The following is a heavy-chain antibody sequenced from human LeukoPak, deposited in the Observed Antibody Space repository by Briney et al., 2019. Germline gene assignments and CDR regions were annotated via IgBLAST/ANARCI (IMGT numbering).Heavy chain of an antibody. CDR2: ISGDGSST. V-gene: IGHV3-74*01. Sequence: PGGSLRLSCAASGFTFSSYWMHWVRQAPGKGLVWVSRISGDGSSTTYAESVKGRFTISRDNAKNTLYLQMNSLRAEDTAAYYCARELPFDYWGQGTLVTVSS. J-gene: IGHJ4*02. CDR3: ARELPFDY. CDR1: GFTFSSYW.